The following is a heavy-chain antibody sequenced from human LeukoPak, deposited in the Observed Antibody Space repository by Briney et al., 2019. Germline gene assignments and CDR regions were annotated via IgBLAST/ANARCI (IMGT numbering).Heavy chain of an antibody. J-gene: IGHJ6*03. CDR1: GYTFTSYD. Sequence: ASVKVSCKAPGYTFTSYDINWVRQATGQGLEWMGWMNPNSGNTGYAQKFQSRVTMTRNTSISTAYMELSSLRSEDTAVYYCARGPEPYYDFWSGYSPYYYYYYMDVWGKGTTVTVSS. V-gene: IGHV1-8*01. D-gene: IGHD3-3*01. CDR2: MNPNSGNT. CDR3: ARGPEPYYDFWSGYSPYYYYYYMDV.